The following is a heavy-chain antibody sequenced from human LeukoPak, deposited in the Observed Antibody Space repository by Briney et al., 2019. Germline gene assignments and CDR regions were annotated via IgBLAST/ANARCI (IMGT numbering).Heavy chain of an antibody. CDR3: ARDGPYCSSTSCSEYFQH. CDR2: IYYSGST. Sequence: PSETLSLTCTVSGGSISSYYWSWIRQPPGKGLEWIGYIYYSGSTNYNPSLKSRVTISVDTSKNQFSLKLSSVTAADTAVYYCARDGPYCSSTSCSEYFQHWGQGTLVTVSS. D-gene: IGHD2-2*01. CDR1: GGSISSYY. J-gene: IGHJ1*01. V-gene: IGHV4-59*12.